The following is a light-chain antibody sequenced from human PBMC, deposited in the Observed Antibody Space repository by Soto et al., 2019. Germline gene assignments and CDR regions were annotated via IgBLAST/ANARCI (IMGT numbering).Light chain of an antibody. CDR2: EVS. CDR1: SSDVGDYNY. Sequence: QSVLTQPPSASGSLGQSVTIPCTGTSSDVGDYNYVSWYQQHPGKVPKLMIDEVSKRPSGVPDRFSGSKSGNTASLTVSGLQSEDEADYYCSSFAGSPVVFGGGTKLTVL. J-gene: IGLJ2*01. CDR3: SSFAGSPVV. V-gene: IGLV2-8*01.